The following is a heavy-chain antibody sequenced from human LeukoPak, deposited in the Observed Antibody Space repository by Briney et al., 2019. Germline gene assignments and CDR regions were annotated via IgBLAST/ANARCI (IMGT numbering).Heavy chain of an antibody. V-gene: IGHV4-4*07. CDR1: GGSISNYC. J-gene: IGHJ4*02. D-gene: IGHD2-15*01. Sequence: SETLSLTCTVSGGSISNYCWSCIRQSAGKGLEWIGRIYITGSTNYNPSLKSRVSMSLDTSKNQFSLKLSSVTAADTAVYYCARDPADCSGGSCYPQGLFDYWGQGTLVTVSS. CDR3: ARDPADCSGGSCYPQGLFDY. CDR2: IYITGST.